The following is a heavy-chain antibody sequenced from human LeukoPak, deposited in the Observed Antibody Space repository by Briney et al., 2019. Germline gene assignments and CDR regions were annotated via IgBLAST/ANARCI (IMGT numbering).Heavy chain of an antibody. V-gene: IGHV4-34*01. Sequence: SETLSLTCAVYGGSFSGYYWSWIRQPPGKGLEWIGEINHSGSTNYDPSLKSRVTISVDTSKNQFSLKLSSVTAADTAVYYCARERRPLYGSGGYCFDYWGQGTLVTVSS. J-gene: IGHJ4*02. CDR1: GGSFSGYY. CDR3: ARERRPLYGSGGYCFDY. CDR2: INHSGST. D-gene: IGHD3-10*01.